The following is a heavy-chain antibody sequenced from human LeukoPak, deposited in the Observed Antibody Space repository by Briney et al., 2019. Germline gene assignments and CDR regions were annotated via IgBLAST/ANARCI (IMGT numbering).Heavy chain of an antibody. V-gene: IGHV1-69*06. Sequence: ASVKVSCKASGYAFTGYFMHWVRQAPGQGLEWMGGIIPIFGTANYAQKFQGRVTITADKSTSTAYMELSSLRSEDTAVYYCARDFTTYYYDSSGYSLWGQGTLVTVSS. CDR2: IIPIFGTA. CDR3: ARDFTTYYYDSSGYSL. J-gene: IGHJ4*02. CDR1: GYAFTGYF. D-gene: IGHD3-22*01.